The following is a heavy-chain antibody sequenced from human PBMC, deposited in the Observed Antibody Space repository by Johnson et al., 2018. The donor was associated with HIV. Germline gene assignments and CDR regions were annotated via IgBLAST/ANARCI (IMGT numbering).Heavy chain of an antibody. Sequence: VQLVESGGGLVKPGGSLRLSCAASGFTFSSYAMHWVRQVPGKGLEWVSGISWNSGSIGYADSVKGRFTISRDNAKNSLYVQMNSLRTEDTALYYCAKDYTAMVSSDAFDIWGQGTMVTVSS. CDR3: AKDYTAMVSSDAFDI. V-gene: IGHV3-9*01. CDR2: ISWNSGSI. D-gene: IGHD5-18*01. J-gene: IGHJ3*02. CDR1: GFTFSSYA.